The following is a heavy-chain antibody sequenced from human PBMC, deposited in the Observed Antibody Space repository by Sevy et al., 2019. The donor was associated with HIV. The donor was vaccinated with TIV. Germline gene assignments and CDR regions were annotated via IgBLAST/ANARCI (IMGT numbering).Heavy chain of an antibody. D-gene: IGHD7-27*01. CDR3: ASRGCPLGRCAFHY. CDR2: IYPGDSDT. Sequence: GESLKISCQGSGYTFSSFWILWVRQMPGKGLEWMGVIYPGDSDTRYGPSFQGKVSISVDKSINTAYLQWSSLDASDTALYFCASRGCPLGRCAFHYWGRGTPVTVSS. J-gene: IGHJ4*02. CDR1: GYTFSSFW. V-gene: IGHV5-51*01.